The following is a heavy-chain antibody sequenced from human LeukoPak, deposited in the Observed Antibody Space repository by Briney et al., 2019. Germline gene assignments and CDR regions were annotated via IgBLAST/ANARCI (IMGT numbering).Heavy chain of an antibody. CDR2: ISAYNGNT. V-gene: IGHV1-18*01. D-gene: IGHD2-21*02. J-gene: IGHJ4*02. CDR1: GYTFTSYG. Sequence: ASVKVSCKASGYTFTSYGISWVRQAPGHGLEWMGWISAYNGNTNYAQKLQGRVTMTTDTSTSTAYMELRSLRSDDTAVYYCARVTLAYCGGDCYFYDYWGQGTLVTVSS. CDR3: ARVTLAYCGGDCYFYDY.